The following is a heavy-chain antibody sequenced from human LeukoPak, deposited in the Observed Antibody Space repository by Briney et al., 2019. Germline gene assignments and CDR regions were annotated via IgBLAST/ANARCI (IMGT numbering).Heavy chain of an antibody. J-gene: IGHJ4*02. V-gene: IGHV3-30*18. D-gene: IGHD4-23*01. CDR1: GFTFSSFA. CDR3: AKEFDYGGNSFDY. CDR2: LSYDGTKK. Sequence: PGGSLRLPCAASGFTFSSFAMHWVRQAPGKGLEGVAVLSYDGTKKYYADSVKGRFTISRNNSKNTLYLKMNSLRAEDTAIYYCAKEFDYGGNSFDYWGQGTLVTVSS.